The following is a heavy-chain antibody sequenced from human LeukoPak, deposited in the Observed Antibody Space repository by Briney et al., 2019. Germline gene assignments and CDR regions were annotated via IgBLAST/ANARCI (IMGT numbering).Heavy chain of an antibody. Sequence: PGGSLRLSCAGSGFTFGGYGMHWFRQTPGKGLEWVAVIAYDGSRALYADSVKGRFTISRDNSKNTISVQMDDLRAEDTAVYYCTRYNNDHFDYWGQGTLVTVSS. V-gene: IGHV3-33*01. CDR3: TRYNNDHFDY. CDR1: GFTFGGYG. CDR2: IAYDGSRA. D-gene: IGHD1-14*01. J-gene: IGHJ4*02.